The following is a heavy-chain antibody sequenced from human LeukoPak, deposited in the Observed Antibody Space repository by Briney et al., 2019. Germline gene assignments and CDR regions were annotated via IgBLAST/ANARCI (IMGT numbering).Heavy chain of an antibody. J-gene: IGHJ4*02. CDR2: IYPGESIYASENT. Sequence: SETLSLTCSVSGVSISAYYWSWIRQPAGKGLEWIGRIYPGESIYASENTNYNPSLKSRVTISVDTSKNQFSLKLSSVTAADTAVYYCARASRAVAGKGHFDYWGQGTLVTVSS. D-gene: IGHD6-19*01. V-gene: IGHV4-4*07. CDR3: ARASRAVAGKGHFDY. CDR1: GVSISAYY.